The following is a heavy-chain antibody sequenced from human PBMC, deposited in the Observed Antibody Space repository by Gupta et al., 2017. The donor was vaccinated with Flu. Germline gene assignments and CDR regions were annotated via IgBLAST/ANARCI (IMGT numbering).Heavy chain of an antibody. D-gene: IGHD6-13*01. V-gene: IGHV3-9*01. CDR3: VRGAIAAAGTSYYFDY. Sequence: EVQLVESGGGLVQPGRSLRLSCAASGFTFDDYAMHWVRQAPGKGLEWVSGISWNSGSIGYADSVKGRFTISRDNAKNSLYLQMNSLRAEDTALYYCVRGAIAAAGTSYYFDYWGQGTLVTVSS. CDR1: GFTFDDYA. J-gene: IGHJ4*02. CDR2: ISWNSGSI.